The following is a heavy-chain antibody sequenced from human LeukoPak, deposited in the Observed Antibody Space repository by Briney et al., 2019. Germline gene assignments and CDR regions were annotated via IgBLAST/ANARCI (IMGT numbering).Heavy chain of an antibody. CDR2: IIPIFGTA. CDR1: GGTFSSYA. J-gene: IGHJ4*02. CDR3: ARPPREVTYYFDY. V-gene: IGHV1-69*05. Sequence: SVKVSCKASGGTFSSYAISWVRQAPGQGLEWMGGIIPIFGTANYAQKFQGRVTITTDESTSTAYMELSSLRSEDTAVYYCARPPREVTYYFDYWGQGTLVTVSS. D-gene: IGHD3-10*01.